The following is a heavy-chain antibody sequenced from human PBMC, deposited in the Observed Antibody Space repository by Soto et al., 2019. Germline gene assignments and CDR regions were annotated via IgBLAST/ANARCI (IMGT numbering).Heavy chain of an antibody. CDR2: ISSSSSTI. Sequence: GGSLRLSCAASGFTFSSYSMNWVRQAPGKGLEWVSYISSSSSTIYYADSVKGRFTISRDNAKNSLYQQMNSLRAEDTAVYYCARELGDAFEIGGQRDNGHRLL. D-gene: IGHD7-27*01. CDR3: ARELGDAFEI. J-gene: IGHJ3*02. CDR1: GFTFSSYS. V-gene: IGHV3-48*04.